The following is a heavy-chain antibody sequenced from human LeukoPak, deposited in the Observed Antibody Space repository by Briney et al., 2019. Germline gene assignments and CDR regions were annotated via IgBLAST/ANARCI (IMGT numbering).Heavy chain of an antibody. V-gene: IGHV4-61*01. CDR3: ARGQVTYYYGSGSSNWFDP. D-gene: IGHD3-10*01. CDR2: IYYSGST. J-gene: IGHJ5*02. CDR1: GGSIISGNYY. Sequence: SETLSLTCTVSGGSIISGNYYWGWIRQPPGKGLEWIGYIYYSGSTNYNPSLKSRVTISVDTSKNQFSLKVRSVTPADTAVYYCARGQVTYYYGSGSSNWFDPWGQGTLVTVSS.